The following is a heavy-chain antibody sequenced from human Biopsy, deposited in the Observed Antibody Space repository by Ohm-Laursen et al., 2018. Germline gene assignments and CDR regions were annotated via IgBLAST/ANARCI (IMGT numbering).Heavy chain of an antibody. Sequence: VKISCKASGFTFSSSAVQWVRQARGQRLEWIGWIVVGSGHTNYAQKFQERVTITRDMSTSTAYMELTSLRSEDTAVYYCAATSTLYYYYYAMDVWDQGTTITVSS. J-gene: IGHJ6*02. CDR1: GFTFSSSA. CDR2: IVVGSGHT. V-gene: IGHV1-58*01. CDR3: AATSTLYYYYYAMDV.